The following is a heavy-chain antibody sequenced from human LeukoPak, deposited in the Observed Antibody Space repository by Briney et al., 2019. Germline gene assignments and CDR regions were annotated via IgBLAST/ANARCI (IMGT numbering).Heavy chain of an antibody. J-gene: IGHJ4*02. V-gene: IGHV3-53*01. CDR2: IYSGGST. CDR1: GFTVSSNY. D-gene: IGHD6-13*01. CDR3: ARDSSSWYHLFDY. Sequence: GGSLRLSCAASGFTVSSNYMSWVRQAPGKGLEWVSVIYSGGSTYYADSVKGRFTISRDNSKNTLYLQMNSLRAEDTAVYYCARDSSSWYHLFDYWGQGTLVTVSS.